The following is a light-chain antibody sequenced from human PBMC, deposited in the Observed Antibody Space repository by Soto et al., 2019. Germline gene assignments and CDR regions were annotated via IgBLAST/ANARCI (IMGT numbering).Light chain of an antibody. V-gene: IGKV3-20*01. J-gene: IGKJ4*01. CDR1: QSVSSSF. Sequence: DIVLTQSPGTLSLSPGERATLSCRASQSVSSSFLAWYQQKGGQAPRLLIYGASSRATGIPDRFSGSGSGTDFTLTISRLEPEDFAVYYCQQYSRSPLTFGGGTKVEI. CDR2: GAS. CDR3: QQYSRSPLT.